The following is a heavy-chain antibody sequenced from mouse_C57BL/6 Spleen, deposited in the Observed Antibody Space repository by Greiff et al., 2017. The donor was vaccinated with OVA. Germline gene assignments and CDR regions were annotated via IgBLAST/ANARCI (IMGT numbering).Heavy chain of an antibody. CDR3: ARSDGYLWYFDV. J-gene: IGHJ1*03. CDR1: GYAFSSSW. Sequence: QVQLQQSGPELVKPGASVKISCKASGYAFSSSWMNWVKQRPGKGLEWIGRIYPGDGDTTYNGKFKGKATLTADKSASTAYMQRSSLTSEDSAVYFCARSDGYLWYFDVWGTGTTVTVSS. CDR2: IYPGDGDT. V-gene: IGHV1-82*01. D-gene: IGHD2-3*01.